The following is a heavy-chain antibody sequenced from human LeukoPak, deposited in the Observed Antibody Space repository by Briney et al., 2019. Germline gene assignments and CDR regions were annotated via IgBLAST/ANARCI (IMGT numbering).Heavy chain of an antibody. D-gene: IGHD3-9*01. CDR1: GGTFSSYA. CDR3: ARWYYDILTGES. CDR2: IIPIFGTA. V-gene: IGHV1-69*13. J-gene: IGHJ5*02. Sequence: GASVKVSCKASGGTFSSYAISWVRQAPGQGLEWMGGIIPIFGTANYAQKFQGRVTITADESTSTAYMELSSLRSEDTAVYYCARWYYDILTGESWGQGTLVTVSS.